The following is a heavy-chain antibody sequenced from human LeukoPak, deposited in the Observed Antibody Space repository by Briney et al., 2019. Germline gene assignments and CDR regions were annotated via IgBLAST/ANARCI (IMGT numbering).Heavy chain of an antibody. V-gene: IGHV1-2*02. CDR1: GYIFTGYY. D-gene: IGHD3-10*01. J-gene: IGHJ6*03. CDR2: INPNSGGT. CDR3: ARGYRGAGMVRGVILSYYYMDV. Sequence: GASVKVSCKASGYIFTGYYMHWVRQAPGQGLEWMGWINPNSGGTNYAQKFQGRVTMTRDTSISIAYMELSRLRSDDTAVYYCARGYRGAGMVRGVILSYYYMDVWGKGTTVTVSS.